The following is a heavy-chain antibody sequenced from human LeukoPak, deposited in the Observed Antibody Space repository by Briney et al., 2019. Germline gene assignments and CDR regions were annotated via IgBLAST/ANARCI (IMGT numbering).Heavy chain of an antibody. J-gene: IGHJ4*02. CDR3: AKVPGPYYDSSGYHMHC. Sequence: GGSLRLSCAASGFTFNTYGMHWVRQAPGKGLEWVAVIWYDGSNKYYADSVKGRFTISRDNSKNTLYLQMNSLRAEDSAVYYCAKVPGPYYDSSGYHMHCWGQGTLVSAAS. D-gene: IGHD3-22*01. CDR1: GFTFNTYG. CDR2: IWYDGSNK. V-gene: IGHV3-33*06.